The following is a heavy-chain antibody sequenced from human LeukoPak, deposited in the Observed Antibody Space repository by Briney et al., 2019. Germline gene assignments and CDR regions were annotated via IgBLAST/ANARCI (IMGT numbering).Heavy chain of an antibody. J-gene: IGHJ4*02. Sequence: GGSLRLSCAASGFTFSAFGMNWVRQAPGKGLEWVSTITNSGGSTYYVDSVKGRFTISRDNSKNTLYLQMNSLRAEDTAVYYCARDRRGYYIYWGQGTLVTVSS. CDR1: GFTFSAFG. D-gene: IGHD3-22*01. CDR2: ITNSGGST. V-gene: IGHV3-23*01. CDR3: ARDRRGYYIY.